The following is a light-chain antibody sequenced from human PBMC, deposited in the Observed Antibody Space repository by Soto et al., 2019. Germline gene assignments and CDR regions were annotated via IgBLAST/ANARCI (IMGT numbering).Light chain of an antibody. V-gene: IGKV1-39*01. Sequence: DIQMTQSPASLSASVGDRVTITCRARERGKSFLNWYQQKPGKAPKLLIFGASSLQSGVPSSLSGSGYGTDFTLTISSLQPEDFAAYYCQQSLSTPYTFGQGTKLEI. CDR2: GAS. CDR3: QQSLSTPYT. CDR1: ERGKSF. J-gene: IGKJ2*01.